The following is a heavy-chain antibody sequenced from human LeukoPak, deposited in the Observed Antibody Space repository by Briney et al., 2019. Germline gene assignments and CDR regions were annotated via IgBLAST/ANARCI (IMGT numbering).Heavy chain of an antibody. CDR3: ARYDARYGMDV. J-gene: IGHJ6*02. CDR2: IWYDGSNK. V-gene: IGHV3-33*08. D-gene: IGHD1-1*01. CDR1: GFTLSSYW. Sequence: GGSLRLSCAASGFTLSSYWMHWVRQAPGKGLEWVAVIWYDGSNKYYADSVKGRFTVSRDNSKNTLYLQMNSLRAEDTAVYYCARYDARYGMDVWGQGTTVTVSS.